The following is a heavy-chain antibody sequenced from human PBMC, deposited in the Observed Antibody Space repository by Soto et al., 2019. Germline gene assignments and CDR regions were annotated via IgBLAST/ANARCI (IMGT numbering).Heavy chain of an antibody. CDR2: ISYDGSNK. CDR1: GFTFSSYG. CDR3: AKDTQRWLPLNAFDI. J-gene: IGHJ3*02. Sequence: QVQLVESGGGVVQPGRSLRLSCAASGFTFSSYGMHWVRQAPGKGLEWVAVISYDGSNKYYADSMKGRFTISRDNSKNTLYLQMNSLRAEDTAVYYCAKDTQRWLPLNAFDIWGQGTMVTVSS. D-gene: IGHD5-18*01. V-gene: IGHV3-30*18.